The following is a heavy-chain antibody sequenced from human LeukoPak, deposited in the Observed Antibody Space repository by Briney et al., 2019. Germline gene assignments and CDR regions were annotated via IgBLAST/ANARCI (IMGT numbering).Heavy chain of an antibody. Sequence: ASVKVSCKASGYTFTSYGISWVRQAPGQGLEWMGWISAYNGNTNYAQKLQGRVTMTTDTSTSTAYMELRSLRSHDTAVYYCARVSYCSSTSCYANYYYYYYMDVWGKGTTVTISS. CDR1: GYTFTSYG. J-gene: IGHJ6*03. V-gene: IGHV1-18*01. CDR3: ARVSYCSSTSCYANYYYYYYMDV. D-gene: IGHD2-2*01. CDR2: ISAYNGNT.